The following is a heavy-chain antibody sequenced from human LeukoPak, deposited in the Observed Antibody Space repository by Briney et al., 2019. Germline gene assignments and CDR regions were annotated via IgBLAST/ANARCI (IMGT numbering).Heavy chain of an antibody. Sequence: GGSLRLSCAASGFNFSTYWMTWVRQAPGKGLEWVANIKQDGSEKYYVDSVKGRFTISRDNAKNSLYLQMNSLRAEDTALYYCAKGYRKGRWLPLDYWGQGTLVTVSS. CDR1: GFNFSTYW. CDR3: AKGYRKGRWLPLDY. V-gene: IGHV3-7*03. D-gene: IGHD5-24*01. J-gene: IGHJ4*02. CDR2: IKQDGSEK.